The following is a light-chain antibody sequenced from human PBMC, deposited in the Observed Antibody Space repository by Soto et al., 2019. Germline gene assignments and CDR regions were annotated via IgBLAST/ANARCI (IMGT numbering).Light chain of an antibody. CDR1: QSISSW. J-gene: IGKJ1*01. V-gene: IGKV1-5*01. CDR3: QRYNGYSLA. Sequence: KQMPQSPYTLRGSIEDRVTTXSRASQSISSWLAWYQQKPGKAPKLLIYDASSLESGVPSKFSGFGSGTQFTLSICSLEPDDCAIYHCQRYNGYSLALGQGTKVDIK. CDR2: DAS.